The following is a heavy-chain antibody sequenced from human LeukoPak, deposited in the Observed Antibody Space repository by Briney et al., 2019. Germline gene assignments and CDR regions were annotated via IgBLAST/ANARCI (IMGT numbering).Heavy chain of an antibody. D-gene: IGHD3-16*02. J-gene: IGHJ4*02. CDR2: ISGSGGST. V-gene: IGHV3-23*01. Sequence: GRSLRLSCAASGFTFSSYVVVWVRQAPGKGLEWVSAISGSGGSTYYADSVKGRFTISRDNSKNTLYLQMNSLRAEDTAVYYCAKTMSRGLRLGELSFDYWGQGTLVTVSS. CDR3: AKTMSRGLRLGELSFDY. CDR1: GFTFSSYV.